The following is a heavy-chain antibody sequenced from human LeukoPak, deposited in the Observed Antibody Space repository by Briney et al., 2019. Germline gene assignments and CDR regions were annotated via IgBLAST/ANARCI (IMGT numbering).Heavy chain of an antibody. D-gene: IGHD1-26*01. CDR2: IRYDGSNK. CDR3: ATLSIVGATDYYYYYMDV. Sequence: GGSLRLSCAASGFTFSSYGVHWVRQAPGKGLEWVAFIRYDGSNKYYADSVKGQFTISRDNSKNTLYLQMNSLRAEDTAVYYCATLSIVGATDYYYYYMDVWGKGTTVTISS. J-gene: IGHJ6*03. CDR1: GFTFSSYG. V-gene: IGHV3-30*02.